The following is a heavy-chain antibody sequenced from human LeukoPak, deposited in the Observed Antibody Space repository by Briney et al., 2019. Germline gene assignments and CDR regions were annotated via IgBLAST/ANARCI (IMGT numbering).Heavy chain of an antibody. Sequence: GGSLRLSCAASGFTFISYWMTWVHQAPGKGLEWVANIKQDGSEIYYVDSVKGRFTISRDNAKNSLYLQMNSLRAEDTAVYYCARGSSGSYLGAFDIWGQGTMVTVSS. D-gene: IGHD3-22*01. V-gene: IGHV3-7*04. CDR1: GFTFISYW. CDR3: ARGSSGSYLGAFDI. CDR2: IKQDGSEI. J-gene: IGHJ3*02.